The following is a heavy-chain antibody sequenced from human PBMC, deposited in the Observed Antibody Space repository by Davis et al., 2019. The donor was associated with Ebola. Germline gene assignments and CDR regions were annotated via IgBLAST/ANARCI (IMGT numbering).Heavy chain of an antibody. Sequence: LSLTCAASGFTFSSCDMHWVRQAPGKGLEWVAFISYDGSSKYYADSVRGRFTISRDNSKNTLYLQMNSLGGEDTAIYYCAKEEVTAAEDSAFDSWGQGTLVTVSS. J-gene: IGHJ4*02. V-gene: IGHV3-30*02. CDR2: ISYDGSSK. CDR1: GFTFSSCD. D-gene: IGHD6-13*01. CDR3: AKEEVTAAEDSAFDS.